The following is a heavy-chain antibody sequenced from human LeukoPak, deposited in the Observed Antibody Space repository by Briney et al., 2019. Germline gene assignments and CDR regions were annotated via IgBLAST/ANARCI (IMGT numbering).Heavy chain of an antibody. J-gene: IGHJ4*02. CDR2: INWNGGST. D-gene: IGHD3-22*01. CDR1: GFTFDDYG. Sequence: GGSLRLSCAASGFTFDDYGMSWVRQAPGKGLEWVSGINWNGGSTGYADSVKGRFTISRDNSKNTLYLQMNSLRAEDTAVYYCAKSPQAYDSSGYYLFDYWGQGTLVTVSS. V-gene: IGHV3-20*04. CDR3: AKSPQAYDSSGYYLFDY.